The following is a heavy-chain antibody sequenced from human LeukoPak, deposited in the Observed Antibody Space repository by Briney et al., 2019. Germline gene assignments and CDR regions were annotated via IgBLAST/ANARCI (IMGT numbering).Heavy chain of an antibody. D-gene: IGHD7-27*01. CDR2: INPNSGGT. CDR3: ARDGDAGAFDI. CDR1: GYPFTGYY. V-gene: IGHV1-2*02. J-gene: IGHJ3*02. Sequence: RASVKVSCKASGYPFTGYYMNWVRQAPGQGLEWMGWINPNSGGTNYAQKFQGRVTMTRDTSISTAYMELSRLRSDDTAVYYCARDGDAGAFDIWGQGTMVTVSS.